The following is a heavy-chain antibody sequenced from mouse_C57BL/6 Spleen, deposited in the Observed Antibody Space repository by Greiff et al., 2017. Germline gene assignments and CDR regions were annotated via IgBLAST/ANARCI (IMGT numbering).Heavy chain of an antibody. CDR2: INPSTGGT. CDR1: GYSFTGYY. CDR3: ARSGPSMDY. V-gene: IGHV1-42*01. J-gene: IGHJ4*01. Sequence: VQLQQSGPELVKPGASVKISCKASGYSFTGYYMNWVKQSPEKSLEWIGEINPSTGGTTYNQKFKAKATLTVDKSSSTAYMQLKSLTSEDSAVYYCARSGPSMDYWGQGTSVTVSS.